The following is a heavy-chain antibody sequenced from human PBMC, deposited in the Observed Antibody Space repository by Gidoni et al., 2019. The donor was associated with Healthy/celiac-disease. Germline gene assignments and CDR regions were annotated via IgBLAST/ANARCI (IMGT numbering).Heavy chain of an antibody. CDR3: ARTELGDTVY. V-gene: IGHV1-2*06. D-gene: IGHD1-26*01. CDR2: INPNSGGT. J-gene: IGHJ4*02. CDR1: GYTFTGYD. Sequence: QVQLVQSGAEVKKPGASVKVSCKASGYTFTGYDMHWVRQAPGQGLDWMGRINPNSGGTNYAQKCQGRVTMTRDTSISTAYMELSRLRSDDTAVYYCARTELGDTVYWGQGTLVTVSS.